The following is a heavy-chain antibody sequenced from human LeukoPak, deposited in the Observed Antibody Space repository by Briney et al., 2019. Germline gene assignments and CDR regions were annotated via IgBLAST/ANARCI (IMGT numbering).Heavy chain of an antibody. CDR1: GGSISSYY. V-gene: IGHV4-59*12. CDR2: IYYSGST. Sequence: SETLSLTCTVSGGSISSYYWSWIRQPPGKGLEWIGYIYYSGSTNYNPSLKSRVTISVDTSKNQFSLKLSSVTAADTAVYYCARGRRGRTTVTSNWFDPWGQGTLVTVSS. D-gene: IGHD4-17*01. J-gene: IGHJ5*02. CDR3: ARGRRGRTTVTSNWFDP.